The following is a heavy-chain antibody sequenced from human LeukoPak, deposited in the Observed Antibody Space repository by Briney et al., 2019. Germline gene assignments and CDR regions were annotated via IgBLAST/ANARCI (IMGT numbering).Heavy chain of an antibody. D-gene: IGHD3-22*01. V-gene: IGHV1-2*02. Sequence: VASVKVSCKASGYTFTGYYMHWVRQAPGQGLEWMGWINPNSGGTNYAQKFQGRVTMTRDTSISTAYMELSRLRSDGTAVYYCARDWYFGRTYYYDSSGPLDAFDIWGQGTMVTVSS. CDR3: ARDWYFGRTYYYDSSGPLDAFDI. J-gene: IGHJ3*02. CDR2: INPNSGGT. CDR1: GYTFTGYY.